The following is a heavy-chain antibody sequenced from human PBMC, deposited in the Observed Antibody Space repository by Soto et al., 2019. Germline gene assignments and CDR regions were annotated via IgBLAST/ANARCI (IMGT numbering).Heavy chain of an antibody. CDR1: GFTFSSYS. J-gene: IGHJ4*02. D-gene: IGHD4-17*01. V-gene: IGHV3-48*01. CDR2: ISSSSSTI. Sequence: PGGSLRLSCAASGFTFSSYSMNWVRQAPGKGLEWVSYISSSSSTIYYADSVKGRFTISRDNAKNSLYLQMNSLRAEDTAVYYCAKALPDYGGNLAWYFDYWGQGTLVTVSS. CDR3: AKALPDYGGNLAWYFDY.